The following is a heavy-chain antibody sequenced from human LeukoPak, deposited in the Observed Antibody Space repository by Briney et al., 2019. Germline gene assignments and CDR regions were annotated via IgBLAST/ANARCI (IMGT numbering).Heavy chain of an antibody. J-gene: IGHJ4*02. V-gene: IGHV3-23*01. CDR2: ISGRGEST. CDR3: TKSFLTAAGVASF. Sequence: GGSLRLSCAASGFTFSNYAMNWVRQAPGKGLEWVSGISGRGESTYYADSVKGRFSISRDNSKSSLFLQVSSLRDEDTAVYYCTKSFLTAAGVASFWGQGTLVTVSS. D-gene: IGHD6-13*01. CDR1: GFTFSNYA.